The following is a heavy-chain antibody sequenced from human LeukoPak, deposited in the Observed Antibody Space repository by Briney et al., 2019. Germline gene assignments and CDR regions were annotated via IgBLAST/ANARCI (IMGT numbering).Heavy chain of an antibody. Sequence: PGGSLRLSCAASGFTFSSHWMNWVRQAPGKGLEWVADIKGDGSKKFYVDSVKGRFTISRDNANNSLYLQMNSLRVEDTAVYYCARDENSGWGYFDYWGQGTLVTVSS. CDR2: IKGDGSKK. D-gene: IGHD5-12*01. V-gene: IGHV3-7*03. CDR1: GFTFSSHW. CDR3: ARDENSGWGYFDY. J-gene: IGHJ4*02.